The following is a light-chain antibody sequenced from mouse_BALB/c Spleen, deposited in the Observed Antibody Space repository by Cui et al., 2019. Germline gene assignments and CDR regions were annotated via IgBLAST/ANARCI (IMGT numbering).Light chain of an antibody. CDR1: SSVSY. J-gene: IGKJ5*01. V-gene: IGKV4-59*01. CDR3: QQWSSNPPT. CDR2: DTS. Sequence: QIVLTQSPAIMSVSQGEKVIMNSSARSSVSYMHWYQQKSGTSPKRWIYDTSNLASGVPARFSGSGSGTSYSLTISSMEAEDAATYYCQQWSSNPPTFGAGTKLELK.